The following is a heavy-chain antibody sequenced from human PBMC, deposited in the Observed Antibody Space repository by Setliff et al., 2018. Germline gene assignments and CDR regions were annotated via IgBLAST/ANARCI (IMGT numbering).Heavy chain of an antibody. Sequence: ASVKVSCKASGYTFTDYYMHWVQQAPGKGLEWMGRVDPEDGDTLYAPKFQGRVTMTRDGSSNTAYMDLSRLTSDDTAVYYCARVAYGLEYFQYWGQGTLVTVSS. D-gene: IGHD4-17*01. J-gene: IGHJ1*01. V-gene: IGHV1-2*06. CDR1: GYTFTDYY. CDR2: VDPEDGDT. CDR3: ARVAYGLEYFQY.